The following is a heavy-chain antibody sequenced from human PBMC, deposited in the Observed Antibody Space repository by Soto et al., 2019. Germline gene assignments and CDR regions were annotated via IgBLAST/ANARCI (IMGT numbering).Heavy chain of an antibody. CDR2: IMPIFGTA. V-gene: IGHV1-69*01. Sequence: QGQLVQSGAEVKKPGSSVKVSCKASGGTFSRYAISWVRQAPGQGLGWMGGIMPIFGTANYAQKFQGRVTITADESTSTAYMELSSLRTEDTAVYYCARDRRTVRGESRFDPWGQGTLVTVSS. CDR1: GGTFSRYA. D-gene: IGHD3-10*01. CDR3: ARDRRTVRGESRFDP. J-gene: IGHJ5*02.